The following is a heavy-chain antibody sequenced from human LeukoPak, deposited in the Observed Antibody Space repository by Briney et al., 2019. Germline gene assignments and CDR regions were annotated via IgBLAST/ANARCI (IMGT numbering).Heavy chain of an antibody. D-gene: IGHD4-17*01. CDR3: AKGGDYALDY. CDR1: GFTNSSAG. V-gene: IGHV3-30*02. Sequence: GGSLRLSCAASGFTNSSAGIHWVRQAPAKGLDGLAFIHYDGRNKYYADSVKGRFTMSRDNSKNTLTMFLQMNSLRVEDTAVYYCAKGGDYALDYWGQGTLVTVSS. J-gene: IGHJ4*02. CDR2: IHYDGRNK.